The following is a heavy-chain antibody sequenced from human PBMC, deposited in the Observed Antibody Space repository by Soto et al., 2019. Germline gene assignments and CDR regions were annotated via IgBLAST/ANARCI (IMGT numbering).Heavy chain of an antibody. CDR3: ASHLQPPCRQPLHYSFYGMHV. CDR2: IVPIFGTA. D-gene: IGHD1-1*01. J-gene: IGHJ6*02. Sequence: GASVKVSCKASGGTFSSYAISWVRQAPGQGLEWMGGIVPIFGTANYAQKFQGRVTITADESTSTAYMELSSLRSEDTAVYYCASHLQPPCRQPLHYSFYGMHVRGQGTTVTVSS. CDR1: GGTFSSYA. V-gene: IGHV1-69*13.